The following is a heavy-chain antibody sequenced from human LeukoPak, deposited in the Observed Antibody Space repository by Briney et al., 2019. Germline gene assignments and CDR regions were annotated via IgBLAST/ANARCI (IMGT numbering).Heavy chain of an antibody. CDR2: ISVNGGNT. CDR1: GFMFSHYA. D-gene: IGHD1-26*01. V-gene: IGHV3-23*01. CDR3: AKRSGSSLYYGMDV. J-gene: IGHJ6*02. Sequence: GGSLRLSCAASGFMFSHYAMNWVRQAPGKGLEWVSGISVNGGNTYYADSVKGRFTISRDNSKNTLYLQMNSLRAEDTAVYYCAKRSGSSLYYGMDVWGQGTTVTVSS.